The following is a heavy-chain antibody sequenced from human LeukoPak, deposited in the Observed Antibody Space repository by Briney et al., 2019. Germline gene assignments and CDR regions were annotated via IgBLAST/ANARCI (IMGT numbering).Heavy chain of an antibody. Sequence: ASVKVSCKASGYTFTDYYIHWVRQAPGQGLEWMGWINPNSGDTNSVQKFQGRVTMTRDTSISTASMELSNLRSDDTAVYYCARALVGASIRTWFDPWGQGTLVTVSS. J-gene: IGHJ5*02. CDR2: INPNSGDT. V-gene: IGHV1-2*02. CDR1: GYTFTDYY. CDR3: ARALVGASIRTWFDP. D-gene: IGHD1-26*01.